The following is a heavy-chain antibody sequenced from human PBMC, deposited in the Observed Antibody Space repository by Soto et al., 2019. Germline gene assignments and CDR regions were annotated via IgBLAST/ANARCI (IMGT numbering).Heavy chain of an antibody. Sequence: SETLSLTCTVSGGSITNYYWNWIRQTPGKGLEWIADFFYSGITNSNPSLRSRVTISLDMSETQFSLRLTSVTAADTAVYYCARCIGGDCYSWGQGILVTVSS. V-gene: IGHV4-59*01. D-gene: IGHD2-21*02. CDR3: ARCIGGDCYS. CDR2: FFYSGIT. CDR1: GGSITNYY. J-gene: IGHJ1*01.